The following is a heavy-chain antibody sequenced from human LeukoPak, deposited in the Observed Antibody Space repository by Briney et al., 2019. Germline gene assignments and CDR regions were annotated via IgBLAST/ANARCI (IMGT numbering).Heavy chain of an antibody. Sequence: GGSLRLSCAASGLTFSRYWMSWVRQAPGKGLEWVANIKEDGTVKYYVESVKGRFTISRDNAKNSLCLQMNSLRAEDTAVYYCATSITMFDHWGQGTLVTVSS. CDR1: GLTFSRYW. V-gene: IGHV3-7*02. J-gene: IGHJ4*02. CDR2: IKEDGTVK. CDR3: ATSITMFDH. D-gene: IGHD5-24*01.